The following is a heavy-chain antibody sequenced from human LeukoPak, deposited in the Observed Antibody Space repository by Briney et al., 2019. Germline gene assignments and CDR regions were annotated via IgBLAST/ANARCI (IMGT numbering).Heavy chain of an antibody. CDR2: ISAYNGNT. CDR1: GYTFTSYG. Sequence: ASVKVSCKASGYTFTSYGISWVRQAPGQGLEWMGWISAYNGNTNYAQKFQGRVTITTDESTSTAYMELSSLRSEDTAVYYCARDVIAARPGLSAFDPWGQGTLVTVSS. D-gene: IGHD6-6*01. CDR3: ARDVIAARPGLSAFDP. V-gene: IGHV1-18*01. J-gene: IGHJ5*02.